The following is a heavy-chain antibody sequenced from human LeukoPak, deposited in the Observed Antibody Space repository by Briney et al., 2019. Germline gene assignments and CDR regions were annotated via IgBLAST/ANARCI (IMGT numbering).Heavy chain of an antibody. J-gene: IGHJ6*02. Sequence: PSETLSLTCAVSGGSISSSNWWSWVRQPPGKGLECIGEIYQRGSTNYKPSLKRRVTMSVDTSKHQFSLKLSSVTAADTAVYYCARDSDIVVVVDATDYYYGMDVWGQGTTVTVSS. V-gene: IGHV4-4*02. CDR2: IYQRGST. CDR1: GGSISSSNW. D-gene: IGHD2-15*01. CDR3: ARDSDIVVVVDATDYYYGMDV.